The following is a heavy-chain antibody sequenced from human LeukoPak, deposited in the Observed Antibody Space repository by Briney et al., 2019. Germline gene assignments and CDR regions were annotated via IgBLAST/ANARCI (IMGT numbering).Heavy chain of an antibody. CDR3: AKEGGASRFDY. CDR2: IYSGGST. V-gene: IGHV3-53*05. D-gene: IGHD5-12*01. Sequence: GSLRLSCAASGFTVSSNYISWVRQAPGKGLEWVSVIYSGGSTYYADSVKGRFTISRDNSKNTLYLQMNSLRAEDTAVYYCAKEGGASRFDYWGQGTLVTVPS. CDR1: GFTVSSNY. J-gene: IGHJ4*02.